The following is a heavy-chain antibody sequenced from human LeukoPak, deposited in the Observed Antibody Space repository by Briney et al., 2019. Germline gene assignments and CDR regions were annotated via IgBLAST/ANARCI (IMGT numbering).Heavy chain of an antibody. CDR3: AKSLDIVVVPAAIHAFDI. CDR2: ISGSGGST. J-gene: IGHJ3*02. Sequence: GGSLRLSCAASGLTFSSYAMSWVRQAPGKGLEWVSAISGSGGSTYYADSVKGRFTISRDNSKNTLYLQMNSLRAEDTAVYYCAKSLDIVVVPAAIHAFDIWGQGTMVTVSS. D-gene: IGHD2-2*01. CDR1: GLTFSSYA. V-gene: IGHV3-23*01.